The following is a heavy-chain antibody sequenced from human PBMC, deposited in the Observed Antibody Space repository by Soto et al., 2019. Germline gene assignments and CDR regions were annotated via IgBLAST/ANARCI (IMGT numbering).Heavy chain of an antibody. V-gene: IGHV3-53*01. CDR2: IHTSGDT. CDR1: GFSVGGNH. J-gene: IGHJ4*02. D-gene: IGHD2-8*01. CDR3: ARGVNDDS. Sequence: GGSLRLSCAASGFSVGGNHLTWVRQAPGKGLEWVAVIHTSGDTYYADSVQGRFTISRDNSKNTVYLQMNSLRVGDTAMYFCARGVNDDSWGQGTLVTVSS.